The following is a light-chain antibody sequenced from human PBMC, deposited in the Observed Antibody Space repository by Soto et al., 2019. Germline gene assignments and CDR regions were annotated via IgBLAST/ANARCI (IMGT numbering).Light chain of an antibody. Sequence: EIVMTQSPATLSVSPGGRATLSCRASQSISDTVAWYQQKPGQAPRLLIYGSSRRATGFPARFSGSGSGTDFTLTISSLQSEDFAVSYCQQYNNWPWTFGQGTKVEIK. CDR3: QQYNNWPWT. J-gene: IGKJ1*01. CDR1: QSISDT. CDR2: GSS. V-gene: IGKV3-15*01.